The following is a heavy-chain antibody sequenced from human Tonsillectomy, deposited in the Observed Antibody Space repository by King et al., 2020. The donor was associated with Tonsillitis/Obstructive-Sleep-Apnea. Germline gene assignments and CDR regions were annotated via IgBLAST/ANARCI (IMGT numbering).Heavy chain of an antibody. D-gene: IGHD2-15*01. Sequence: VQLQESGGDLVHPGGSLRLSCAASGFTFSTYWMTWVRQAQGKGLEWVANIKPDGSEKYYVDSVKGRFTISRDNAKNFLFLQMNTLRADDTAVYYCARDIASWGQGTLVTVSS. V-gene: IGHV3-7*03. CDR3: ARDIAS. J-gene: IGHJ5*02. CDR1: GFTFSTYW. CDR2: IKPDGSEK.